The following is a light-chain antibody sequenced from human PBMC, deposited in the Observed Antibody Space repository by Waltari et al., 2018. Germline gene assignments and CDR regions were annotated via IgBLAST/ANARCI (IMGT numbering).Light chain of an antibody. J-gene: IGKJ1*01. CDR2: LGS. Sequence: DMAVTQSPLPLPVTPGEPASISCRSSQSHLHSDGNNYLDWYLQKPGQSPQLLIYLGSNPATGVPDRFSGSGAGTDFTLKISRVEAEDVGVYYCMQSLQAMWTFGQGTKVEIK. CDR3: MQSLQAMWT. CDR1: QSHLHSDGNNY. V-gene: IGKV2-28*01.